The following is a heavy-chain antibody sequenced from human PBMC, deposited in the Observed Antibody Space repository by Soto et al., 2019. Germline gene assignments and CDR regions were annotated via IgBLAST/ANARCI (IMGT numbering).Heavy chain of an antibody. CDR1: GYSFTSYW. Sequence: RGASLKISCKGSGYSFTSYWIGWVRQMPGRGLEWMGIISPDDSETRYSPSFQGQVTISADKSISTASLPWSSLKASDAAMYYCARGVYNQGIREYGYNWVDPCGQGTLVTV. J-gene: IGHJ5*02. CDR3: ARGVYNQGIREYGYNWVDP. D-gene: IGHD1-1*01. CDR2: ISPDDSET. V-gene: IGHV5-51*01.